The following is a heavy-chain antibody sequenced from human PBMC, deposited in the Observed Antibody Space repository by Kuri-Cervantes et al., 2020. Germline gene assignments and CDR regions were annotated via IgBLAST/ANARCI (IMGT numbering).Heavy chain of an antibody. D-gene: IGHD3-22*01. Sequence: GESLKISCAASGFTFSDYYMSWIRQAPGKGLEWVSYISSSGSTIYYADSVKGRFTISRDNSKNTLYLQMNSLRAEDTAVYYCAKDVGYYDSSGYYSWGYFQHWGQGTLVTVSS. CDR1: GFTFSDYY. J-gene: IGHJ1*01. V-gene: IGHV3-11*04. CDR3: AKDVGYYDSSGYYSWGYFQH. CDR2: ISSSGSTI.